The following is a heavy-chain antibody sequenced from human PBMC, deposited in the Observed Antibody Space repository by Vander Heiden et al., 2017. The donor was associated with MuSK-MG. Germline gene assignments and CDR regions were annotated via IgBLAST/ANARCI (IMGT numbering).Heavy chain of an antibody. J-gene: IGHJ4*02. Sequence: EVQLVESGGGLVQPGGSLRLSCAASGFTFSSYSMNWVRQAPGKGLEWVSYISSSSSTIYYADSVKGRFTISRDNAKNSLYLQMNSLRAEDTAVYYCAGYSSSWPPVWGQGTLVTVSS. V-gene: IGHV3-48*01. CDR2: ISSSSSTI. D-gene: IGHD6-13*01. CDR1: GFTFSSYS. CDR3: AGYSSSWPPV.